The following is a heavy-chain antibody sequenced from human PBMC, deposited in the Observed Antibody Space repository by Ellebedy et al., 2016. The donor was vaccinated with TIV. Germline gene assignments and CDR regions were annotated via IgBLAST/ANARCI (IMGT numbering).Heavy chain of an antibody. V-gene: IGHV3-9*01. CDR1: GFTIDDYS. J-gene: IGHJ3*02. CDR2: ISWNSGSI. CDR3: AKVKAVFYAFDM. D-gene: IGHD2-8*01. Sequence: GGSLRPSXEVSGFTIDDYSMHWVRHAPGKGLEWVSGISWNSGSIGYADSVKGRFTISRDNAKNSLYLQMNSLRPEDTALYYCAKVKAVFYAFDMWGQGTMVTVSS.